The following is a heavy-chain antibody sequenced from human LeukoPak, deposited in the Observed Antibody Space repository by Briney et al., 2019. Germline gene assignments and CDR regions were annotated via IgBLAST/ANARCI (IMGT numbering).Heavy chain of an antibody. D-gene: IGHD3-16*01. CDR2: ISSSGSTI. V-gene: IGHV3-11*04. Sequence: GGSLRLSCAASGLTFSDYYMSWIRQAPGKGLEWVSYISSSGSTIYYADSVKGRFTISRDNAKNSLYLQVHSLRAEDTAVYYCARDQGGGTFDIWGQGTMVTVSS. CDR3: ARDQGGGTFDI. CDR1: GLTFSDYY. J-gene: IGHJ3*02.